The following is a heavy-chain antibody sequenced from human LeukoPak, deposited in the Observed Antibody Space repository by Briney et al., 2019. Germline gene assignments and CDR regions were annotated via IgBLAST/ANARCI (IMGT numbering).Heavy chain of an antibody. CDR2: INSDGSST. D-gene: IGHD3-10*01. Sequence: GGSLRLSCAASGFTFNSFAMNWVRQAPGKGLVWVSRINSDGSSTSYADSVKGRFTISRDNAKNTLYLQMNSLRAEDTAVYYCARDHNYGSGRYGMDVWGQGTTVTVSS. J-gene: IGHJ6*02. V-gene: IGHV3-74*01. CDR1: GFTFNSFA. CDR3: ARDHNYGSGRYGMDV.